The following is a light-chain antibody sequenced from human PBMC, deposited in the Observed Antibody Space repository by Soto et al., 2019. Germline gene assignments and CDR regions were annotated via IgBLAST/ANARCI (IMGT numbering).Light chain of an antibody. CDR3: QQRSTWPRIT. Sequence: EVVLTQSPATLSLSPGERATLSCRASQSVSSYLAWYQQKPGQAPRLLIYDTSTRATGIPARLSGGGSGTDFFLIINSLEPEDFAVYYCQQRSTWPRITVGPGTKVDIK. V-gene: IGKV3-11*01. CDR1: QSVSSY. J-gene: IGKJ3*01. CDR2: DTS.